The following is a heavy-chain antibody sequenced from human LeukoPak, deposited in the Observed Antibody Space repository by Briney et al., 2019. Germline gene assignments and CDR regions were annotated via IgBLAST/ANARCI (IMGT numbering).Heavy chain of an antibody. J-gene: IGHJ4*02. CDR2: IYHSGST. Sequence: SVTLSLTCTVSGYSISSGYYWGWIRQPPGKGLEWIGSIYHSGSTYYNPSLKSRVTISVDTSKNQFSLKLSSVTAADTAVYYCASGELGGSGSYPFDYWGQGTLVTVSS. V-gene: IGHV4-38-2*02. CDR3: ASGELGGSGSYPFDY. CDR1: GYSISSGYY. D-gene: IGHD3-10*01.